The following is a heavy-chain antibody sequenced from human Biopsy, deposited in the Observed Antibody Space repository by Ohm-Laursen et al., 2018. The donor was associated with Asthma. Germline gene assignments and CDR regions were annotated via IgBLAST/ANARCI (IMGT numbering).Heavy chain of an antibody. CDR2: ISSSSSTI. Sequence: SLRLSCAASGFTFSSYSMNWVRQAPGKGLEWVSYISSSSSTIYYADSVKGRFTISRDNAKNSLYLQMNSLRDEETAVYYCARFKRGYSYGYAGVFDYWGQGTLVTVSS. J-gene: IGHJ4*02. CDR1: GFTFSSYS. D-gene: IGHD5-18*01. CDR3: ARFKRGYSYGYAGVFDY. V-gene: IGHV3-48*02.